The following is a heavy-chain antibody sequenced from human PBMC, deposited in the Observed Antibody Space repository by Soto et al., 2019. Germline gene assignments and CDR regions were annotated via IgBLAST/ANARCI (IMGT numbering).Heavy chain of an antibody. D-gene: IGHD2-21*01. CDR1: GSFISYSF. CDR2: ISYGGST. V-gene: IGHV4-59*08. Sequence: SVLKFSSRTVFGSFISYSFWRWLRQPPGKGLGRVGYISYGGSTTYNPALTSRAAISLDTSKSQFSLRLSSGTAADTAVYHCARLGAYYQALDPWGPGTLVTVSS. CDR3: ARLGAYYQALDP. J-gene: IGHJ5*02.